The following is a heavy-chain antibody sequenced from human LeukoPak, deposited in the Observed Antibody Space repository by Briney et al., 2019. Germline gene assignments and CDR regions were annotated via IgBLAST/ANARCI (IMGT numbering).Heavy chain of an antibody. CDR1: GGSISSHY. CDR3: ATAYDDDYYYYMDV. J-gene: IGHJ6*03. D-gene: IGHD3-3*01. Sequence: PSETLSLTCTVSGGSISSHYWGWIRQPPGKGLEWIGQIYHSGTTNYNPSLKSRVTISVDTSKNQFSLKLTSVTAADTAVYYCATAYDDDYYYYMDVWGKGTTVTVSS. CDR2: IYHSGTT. V-gene: IGHV4-59*11.